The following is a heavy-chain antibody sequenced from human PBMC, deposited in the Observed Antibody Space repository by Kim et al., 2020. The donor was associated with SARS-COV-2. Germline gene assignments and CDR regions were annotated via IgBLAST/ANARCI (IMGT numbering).Heavy chain of an antibody. Sequence: SVKGRFTISRDNAKNTLYLQMNSLRAEDTAVYYCAKGCCSSTACWSAFDIWGQGTMVTVSS. J-gene: IGHJ3*02. D-gene: IGHD2-2*01. V-gene: IGHV3-21*04. CDR3: AKGCCSSTACWSAFDI.